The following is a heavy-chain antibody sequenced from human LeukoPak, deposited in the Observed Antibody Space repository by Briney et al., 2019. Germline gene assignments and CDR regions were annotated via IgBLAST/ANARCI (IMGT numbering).Heavy chain of an antibody. D-gene: IGHD3-22*01. CDR2: IIPIFGTA. CDR1: GGAFSSYA. V-gene: IGHV1-69*01. J-gene: IGHJ4*02. Sequence: SVKVSCKASGGAFSSYAISWVRQAPGQGLEWMGGIIPIFGTANYAQKFQGRVTITADESTSTAYMELSSLRSEDTAVYYCARANYYYDSSGYPPGGYWGQGTLVTVSS. CDR3: ARANYYYDSSGYPPGGY.